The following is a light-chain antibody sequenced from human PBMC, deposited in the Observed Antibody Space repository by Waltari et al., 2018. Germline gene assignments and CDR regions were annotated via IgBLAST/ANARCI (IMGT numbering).Light chain of an antibody. V-gene: IGKV1-6*01. Sequence: IQMTQAPSPLSASVGDRLTITCRASQGIRNDLGWYRHKPGEAPELLIYAASTLHTGVPSRFSGSSSGTAFTLTISSLQPEDFATYYCLQDNSYPWTFGQGTKVEIK. CDR2: AAS. CDR3: LQDNSYPWT. CDR1: QGIRND. J-gene: IGKJ1*01.